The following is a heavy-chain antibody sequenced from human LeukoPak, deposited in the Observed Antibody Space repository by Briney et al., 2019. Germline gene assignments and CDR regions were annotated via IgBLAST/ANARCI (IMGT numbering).Heavy chain of an antibody. Sequence: PGGSLRLSCAASGFTFSSYEMNWVRQAPEKGLEWVSYIGSSGTTIYYADSVKGRFTISRDNAKNSLYLQMNSLRAEDTAVYYCVGDDYGDYVYWGQGTLVTVSS. J-gene: IGHJ4*02. D-gene: IGHD4-17*01. CDR1: GFTFSSYE. CDR3: VGDDYGDYVY. V-gene: IGHV3-48*03. CDR2: IGSSGTTI.